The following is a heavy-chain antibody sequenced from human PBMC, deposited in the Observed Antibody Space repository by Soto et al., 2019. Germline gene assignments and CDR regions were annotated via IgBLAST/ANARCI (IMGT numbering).Heavy chain of an antibody. CDR3: ARGRVPSAIFDWFDP. CDR1: GFTFDRYG. J-gene: IGHJ5*02. V-gene: IGHV3-33*01. Sequence: GGSLRLSCAASGFTFDRYGMHWVRQAPGKGLEWVAVIWSDGSTEYYADSVKGRFTISRDNSKNTMYLQMNSLRGEDTGVYYCARGRVPSAIFDWFDPWGQGTLVTVSS. D-gene: IGHD2-2*01. CDR2: IWSDGSTE.